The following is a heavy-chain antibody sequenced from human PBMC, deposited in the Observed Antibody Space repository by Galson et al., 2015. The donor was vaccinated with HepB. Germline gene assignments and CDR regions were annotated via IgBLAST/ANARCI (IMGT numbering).Heavy chain of an antibody. V-gene: IGHV3-48*02. CDR1: GFTFSSYS. J-gene: IGHJ5*02. Sequence: SLRLSCAASGFTFSSYSMNWVRQAPGKGLEWVSYISSSSSTIYYADSVKGRFTISRDNAKNSLYLQMNSLRDEDTAVYYCARGPTSRIVLMVYALNWFDPWGQGTLVTVSS. D-gene: IGHD2-8*01. CDR3: ARGPTSRIVLMVYALNWFDP. CDR2: ISSSSSTI.